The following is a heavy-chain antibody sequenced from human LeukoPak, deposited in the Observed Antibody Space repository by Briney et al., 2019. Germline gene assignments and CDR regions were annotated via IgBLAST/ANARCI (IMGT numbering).Heavy chain of an antibody. CDR3: ARETVALLWFGEPFDY. Sequence: SETLSLTCTVSGSSISSSSYYWGWIRQPPGKGLEWIGSIYYSGSTYYNPSLKSRVTISVDTSKNQFSLKLSSVTAADTAVYYCARETVALLWFGEPFDYWGQGTLVTVSS. J-gene: IGHJ4*02. CDR2: IYYSGST. CDR1: GSSISSSSYY. D-gene: IGHD3-10*01. V-gene: IGHV4-39*07.